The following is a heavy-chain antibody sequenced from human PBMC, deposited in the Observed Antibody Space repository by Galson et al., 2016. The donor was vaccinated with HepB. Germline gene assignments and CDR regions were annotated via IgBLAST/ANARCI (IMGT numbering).Heavy chain of an antibody. CDR3: ARLGRRLVVAGNYRMDV. CDR1: GYTFMSHD. D-gene: IGHD6-19*01. J-gene: IGHJ6*02. V-gene: IGHV1-8*01. Sequence: SVKVSCKASGYTFMSHDINWVRQTPGQGLELMGWMNPSNGDTGYAQMFQGRVTMTSNTSISTAYMELSSLRSEDTAVYYCARLGRRLVVAGNYRMDVWGQGTTVTVSS. CDR2: MNPSNGDT.